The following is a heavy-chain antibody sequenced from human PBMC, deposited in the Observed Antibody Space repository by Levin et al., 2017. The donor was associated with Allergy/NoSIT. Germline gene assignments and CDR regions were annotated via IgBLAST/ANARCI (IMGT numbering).Heavy chain of an antibody. Sequence: GGSLRLSCAASGFTVSSNYMSWVRQAPGKGLEWVSVIYSGGSTYYADSVKGRFTISRDNSKNTLYLQMNSLRAEDTAVYYCARDRSYRVSTSYYYGLDVWGQGTTVTVSS. CDR3: ARDRSYRVSTSYYYGLDV. D-gene: IGHD6-6*01. CDR1: GFTVSSNY. J-gene: IGHJ6*02. CDR2: IYSGGST. V-gene: IGHV3-53*01.